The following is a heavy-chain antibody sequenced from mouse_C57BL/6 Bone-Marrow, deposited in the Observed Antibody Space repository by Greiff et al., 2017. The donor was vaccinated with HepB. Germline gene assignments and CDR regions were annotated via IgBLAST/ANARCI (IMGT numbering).Heavy chain of an antibody. CDR2: IDPSDSYT. D-gene: IGHD4-1*01. Sequence: QVQLQQPGAELVKPGASVKLSCKASGYTFTSYWMQWVKQRPGQGLEWIGEIDPSDSYTNYNQKFQGKATLTVDPSSSTADMQLSSLTAEDSAVYYCARRGWDGDYWGQGTTLTVSS. CDR3: ARRGWDGDY. J-gene: IGHJ2*01. CDR1: GYTFTSYW. V-gene: IGHV1-50*01.